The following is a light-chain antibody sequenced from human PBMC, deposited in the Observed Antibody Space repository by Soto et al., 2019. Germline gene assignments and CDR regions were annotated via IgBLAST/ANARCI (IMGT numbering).Light chain of an antibody. CDR2: WAS. CDR1: QSVLYSSNNKNY. V-gene: IGKV4-1*01. Sequence: IVMTQSPDSLAVSLGERATINCKASQSVLYSSNNKNYLAWYQQKPGQPPKLLIYWASTRESGVPDRFSGSGSGTDFTLTISSLQAEDVAVYYCQQYYSNPYTFGQRAKLEIK. J-gene: IGKJ2*01. CDR3: QQYYSNPYT.